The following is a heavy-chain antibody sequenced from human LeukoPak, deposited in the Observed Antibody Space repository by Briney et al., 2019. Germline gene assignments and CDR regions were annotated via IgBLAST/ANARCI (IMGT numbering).Heavy chain of an antibody. CDR3: AKDDYDFWSGY. CDR2: ISGSGGST. Sequence: GGSLRLSCAASGFTFSSYAMSWVRQAPGKGLEWVSAISGSGGSTYYADSVKSRFTISRDNSKNTLYLQMNSLRAEDTAVYYCAKDDYDFWSGYWGQGTLVTVSS. J-gene: IGHJ4*02. D-gene: IGHD3-3*01. CDR1: GFTFSSYA. V-gene: IGHV3-23*01.